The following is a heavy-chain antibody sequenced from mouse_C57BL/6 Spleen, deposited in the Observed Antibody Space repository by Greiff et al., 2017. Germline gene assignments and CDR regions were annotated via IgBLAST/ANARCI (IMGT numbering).Heavy chain of an antibody. CDR3: AITTGVAEGYWYFDV. CDR2: IDTANGNT. J-gene: IGHJ1*03. Sequence: VHVKQSVAELVRPGASVKLSCTASGFNIKNTYMHWVKQRPEQGLGWIGRIDTANGNTKYAPKFQGKATITADTSANTAYLQLSSLTSEDTAIYYCAITTGVAEGYWYFDVWGKGTPVTVSS. CDR1: GFNIKNTY. V-gene: IGHV14-3*01. D-gene: IGHD1-1*01.